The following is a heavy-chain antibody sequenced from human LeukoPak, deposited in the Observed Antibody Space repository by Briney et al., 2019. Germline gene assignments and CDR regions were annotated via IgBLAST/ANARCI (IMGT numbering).Heavy chain of an antibody. CDR1: GGSISSYY. CDR3: ARDRGSYSDY. Sequence: SETLSLTCTVSGGSISSYYWSWIRQPPGKGLEWIGYIYYSGSTNYNPSLKSRVTISVDTSKNQFSLKLSSVTAADTAVYYCARDRGSYSDYWGQGTLVTVSS. V-gene: IGHV4-59*01. D-gene: IGHD3-16*01. CDR2: IYYSGST. J-gene: IGHJ4*02.